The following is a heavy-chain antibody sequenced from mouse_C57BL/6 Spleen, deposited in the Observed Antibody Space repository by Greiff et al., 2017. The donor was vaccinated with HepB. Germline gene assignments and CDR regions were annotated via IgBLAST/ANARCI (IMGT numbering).Heavy chain of an antibody. CDR1: GFTFTDYY. Sequence: EVHLVESGGGLVQPGGSLSLSCAASGFTFTDYYMSWVRQPPGKALEWLGFIRNKANGYTTEYSASVKGRFTISRDNSQSILYLQMNALRAEDSATYYCARYHYYGRGGYFDYWGQGTTLTVSS. J-gene: IGHJ2*01. V-gene: IGHV7-3*01. D-gene: IGHD1-1*01. CDR3: ARYHYYGRGGYFDY. CDR2: IRNKANGYTT.